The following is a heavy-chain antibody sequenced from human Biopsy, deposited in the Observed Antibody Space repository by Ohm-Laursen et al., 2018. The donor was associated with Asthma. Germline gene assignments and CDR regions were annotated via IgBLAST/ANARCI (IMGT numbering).Heavy chain of an antibody. CDR3: ARAADYSHYYGIDV. CDR2: ISVYNGNT. Sequence: SSVKVSCKTSGYTFNSAGITWVRQAPGQGLEWMGWISVYNGNTKVAQKLQDRVTMITDTSTSTAYMELRSLRSDDTAVYFCARAADYSHYYGIDVWGQGATVTVS. V-gene: IGHV1-18*01. J-gene: IGHJ6*02. CDR1: GYTFNSAG. D-gene: IGHD3-10*01.